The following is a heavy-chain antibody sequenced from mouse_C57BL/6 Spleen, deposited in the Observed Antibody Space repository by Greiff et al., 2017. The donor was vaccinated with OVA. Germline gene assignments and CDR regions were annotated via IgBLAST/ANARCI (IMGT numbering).Heavy chain of an antibody. V-gene: IGHV1-22*01. CDR3: ASGMQPLYCDY. D-gene: IGHD6-5*01. J-gene: IGHJ2*01. Sequence: EVQLQQSGPELVKPGASVKMSCKASGYTFTDYNMHWVKQSHGKSLEWIGYINPNNGGTSYNQKFKGKATLTVNKSSSTAYMELRSLTSEDSAVYYCASGMQPLYCDYWGQGTTRTVSS. CDR1: GYTFTDYN. CDR2: INPNNGGT.